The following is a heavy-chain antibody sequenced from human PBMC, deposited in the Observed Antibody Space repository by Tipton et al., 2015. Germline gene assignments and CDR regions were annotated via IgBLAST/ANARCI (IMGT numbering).Heavy chain of an antibody. V-gene: IGHV3-21*01. J-gene: IGHJ4*02. CDR3: ARGGDNYDSSGEFDY. D-gene: IGHD3-22*01. Sequence: SLRLSCAASGFTFSNYSMNWVRQAPGKGLEWVSSISSSTSYIYYADSVKGRFTISRDNAKNSLYLQMNSLRAEDTAVYYCARGGDNYDSSGEFDYWGQGTLVSVSS. CDR1: GFTFSNYS. CDR2: ISSSTSYI.